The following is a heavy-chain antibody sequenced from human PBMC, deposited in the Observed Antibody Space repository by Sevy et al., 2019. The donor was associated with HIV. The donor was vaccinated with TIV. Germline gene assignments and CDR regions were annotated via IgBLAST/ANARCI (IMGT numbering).Heavy chain of an antibody. D-gene: IGHD6-19*01. CDR1: GFTFDDYA. V-gene: IGHV3-9*01. Sequence: GGSLRLSCVASGFTFDDYAMHWVRQAPGKGLEWVSGISWNSAFVGYADSVKGRLTISRDNAKKSLYLQMHSLKPEDTAFYYCVKDGGSGSGPSAEYFQHWGPGTLVTVSS. CDR2: ISWNSAFV. J-gene: IGHJ1*01. CDR3: VKDGGSGSGPSAEYFQH.